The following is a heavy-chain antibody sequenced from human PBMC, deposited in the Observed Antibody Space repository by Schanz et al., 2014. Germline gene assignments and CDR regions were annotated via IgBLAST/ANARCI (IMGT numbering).Heavy chain of an antibody. CDR3: AVLGGFGELPLDY. V-gene: IGHV3-66*03. CDR1: GFTVSSNY. J-gene: IGHJ4*02. CDR2: IYINAGST. Sequence: EVQLVESGGGLIQPGESLRLSCAVSGFTVSSNYMSWVRQAPGRGLEWVSTIYINAGSTRYADSVKGRFIISRDSSKNTLYLQMNSLRAEDTAVYYCAVLGGFGELPLDYRGQGTLVTVSS. D-gene: IGHD3-10*01.